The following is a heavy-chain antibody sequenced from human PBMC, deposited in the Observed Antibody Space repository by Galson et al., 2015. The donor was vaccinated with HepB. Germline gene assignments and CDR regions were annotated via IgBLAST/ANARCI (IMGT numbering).Heavy chain of an antibody. CDR2: ISGSGGST. V-gene: IGHV3-23*01. D-gene: IGHD6-19*01. CDR3: AKDPRYSSGSWGY. CDR1: GFTFSSYA. Sequence: SLRLSCAASGFTFSSYAMSWVRQAPGKGLEWVSAISGSGGSTYYADSVKGRFTISRDNSKNTLYLQMNSLRAEDTAVYYCAKDPRYSSGSWGYWGQGTLVTVSS. J-gene: IGHJ4*02.